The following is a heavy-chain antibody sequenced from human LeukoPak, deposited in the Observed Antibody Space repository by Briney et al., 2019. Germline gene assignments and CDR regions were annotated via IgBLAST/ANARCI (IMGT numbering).Heavy chain of an antibody. CDR2: TYYRSKWYN. Sequence: SQTLSLTCAISGDSVSSNNAAWNWIRQSPSRGLEWLGRTYYRSKWYNDYAVSVKSRITINPDTSKNQFSLQLSSVTPEDTAVYYCARQNNTYHHYNLGWFDPWGQGTLVTVSS. J-gene: IGHJ5*02. D-gene: IGHD5-24*01. V-gene: IGHV6-1*01. CDR1: GDSVSSNNAA. CDR3: ARQNNTYHHYNLGWFDP.